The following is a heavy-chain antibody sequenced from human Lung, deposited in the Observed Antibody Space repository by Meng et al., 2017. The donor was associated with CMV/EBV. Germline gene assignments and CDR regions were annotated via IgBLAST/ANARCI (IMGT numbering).Heavy chain of an antibody. CDR1: GGSISSYY. CDR3: AREPAAAGGDAIDI. J-gene: IGHJ3*02. Sequence: SETXSLXCTVSGGSISSYYWSWIRQPPGKGLEWMGYIYYSGSTNYNPSLKSRVTISVDTSKNQFSLKLSSVTAADTAVYYCAREPAAAGGDAIDIWAQGTXVTVSS. V-gene: IGHV4-59*01. D-gene: IGHD6-13*01. CDR2: IYYSGST.